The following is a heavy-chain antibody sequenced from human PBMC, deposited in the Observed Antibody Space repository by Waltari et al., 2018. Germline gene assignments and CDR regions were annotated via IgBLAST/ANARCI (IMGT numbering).Heavy chain of an antibody. J-gene: IGHJ4*02. CDR3: AKGYGSGSYYTY. V-gene: IGHV3-23*03. CDR1: GFTFSSYA. D-gene: IGHD3-10*01. Sequence: VQLLESGGGLVQPGGSLRLSCAASGFTFSSYAMSWVRQAPGKGLEWVSVIYSGGSTYYADSVKGRFTISRDNSKNTLYLQMNSLRAEDTAVYYCAKGYGSGSYYTYWGQGTLVTVSS. CDR2: IYSGGST.